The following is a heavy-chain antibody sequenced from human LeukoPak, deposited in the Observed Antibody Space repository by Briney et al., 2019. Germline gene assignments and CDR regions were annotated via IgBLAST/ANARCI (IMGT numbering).Heavy chain of an antibody. CDR1: GFTFSNYA. Sequence: PGGSLRLSCAASGFTFSNYAMSWVRQAPGKGLEWVSAISGSGGSTYYADSVKGRFTISRDNSKNTLFLQMDSLRAEDTAVYYCTKRAEVGAEHYWGQGTLVTVSS. D-gene: IGHD1-26*01. CDR2: ISGSGGST. V-gene: IGHV3-23*01. CDR3: TKRAEVGAEHY. J-gene: IGHJ4*02.